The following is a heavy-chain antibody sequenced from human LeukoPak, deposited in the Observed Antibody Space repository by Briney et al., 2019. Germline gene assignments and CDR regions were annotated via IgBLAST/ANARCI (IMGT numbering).Heavy chain of an antibody. D-gene: IGHD3-3*01. Sequence: GGSLRLSCAASGFTFSSYAMHWVRQAPGKGLEWVAVISYDGSNKYYADSVKGRFTISRDNSKNTLYLQMNSLRAEDTAVYYCARDSSKYYDFWSGYHPDFDYWGQGTLVTVSS. CDR3: ARDSSKYYDFWSGYHPDFDY. CDR2: ISYDGSNK. J-gene: IGHJ4*02. CDR1: GFTFSSYA. V-gene: IGHV3-30*04.